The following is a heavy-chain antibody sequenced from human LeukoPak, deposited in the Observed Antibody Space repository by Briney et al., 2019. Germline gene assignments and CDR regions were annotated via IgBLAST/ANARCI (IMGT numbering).Heavy chain of an antibody. J-gene: IGHJ4*02. Sequence: GEALKISCKGSGYTFTTYWISWVRQMPGKGLEWMGRIDSSDSYTNFSPFFQGHVTVSADTSITPAYLQWTSLKASDTAMYYCARHRDRGYGGNSADYWGQGTLVTVSS. D-gene: IGHD4-23*01. CDR3: ARHRDRGYGGNSADY. CDR2: IDSSDSYT. CDR1: GYTFTTYW. V-gene: IGHV5-10-1*01.